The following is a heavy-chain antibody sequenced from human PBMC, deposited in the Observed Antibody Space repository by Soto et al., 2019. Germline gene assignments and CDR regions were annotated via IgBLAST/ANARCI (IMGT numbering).Heavy chain of an antibody. V-gene: IGHV4-34*01. D-gene: IGHD3-10*01. CDR3: AREGAKILWFGELWQNYYYGMDV. CDR1: GGSFSGYY. CDR2: INHSGST. J-gene: IGHJ6*02. Sequence: PSETLSLTCAVYGGSFSGYYWSWIRQPPGKGLEWIGEINHSGSTNYNPSLKSRVTISVDTSKNQFSLKLSSVTAADTAVYYCAREGAKILWFGELWQNYYYGMDVWGQGTTVTVSS.